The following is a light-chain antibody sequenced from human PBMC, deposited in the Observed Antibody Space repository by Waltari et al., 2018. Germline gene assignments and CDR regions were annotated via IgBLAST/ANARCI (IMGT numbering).Light chain of an antibody. J-gene: IGLJ2*01. V-gene: IGLV1-47*02. Sequence: QSVLTQPPSASGAPGQTVTISCSGSTSNVGSNHVYWYQHASGEAPRLLISNNNERSSGVSARFSASKSGTAASLAISGLQSQDEADYYCSAWDISLSTVFFGGGTRLTVL. CDR3: SAWDISLSTVF. CDR1: TSNVGSNH. CDR2: NNN.